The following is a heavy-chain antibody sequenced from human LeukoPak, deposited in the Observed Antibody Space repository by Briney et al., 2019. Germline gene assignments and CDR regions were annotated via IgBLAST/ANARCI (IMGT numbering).Heavy chain of an antibody. Sequence: GGSLRLSCAASGFIFSNFTMHWVRQAPGKGLDWVAVISYDGSNKFYADSVKGRFTISRDNSKNTLYLQMNSLRAEDTAVYYCAKDRHDFWSGQPFDYWGQGTLVTVSS. D-gene: IGHD3-3*01. J-gene: IGHJ4*02. CDR3: AKDRHDFWSGQPFDY. CDR1: GFIFSNFT. CDR2: ISYDGSNK. V-gene: IGHV3-30-3*01.